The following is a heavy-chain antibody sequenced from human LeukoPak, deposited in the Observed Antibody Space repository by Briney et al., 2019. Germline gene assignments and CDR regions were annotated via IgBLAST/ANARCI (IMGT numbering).Heavy chain of an antibody. CDR1: GTFSTHA. V-gene: IGHV1-69*05. J-gene: IGHJ4*02. Sequence: SVKVSCKASGTFSTHALSWVRQAPGQGLEWMGRVIPMFDTVIYAQKFQDRVTITTDKSTSTAYMELSSLRSEDTAVYYCARDSKTLTTEPGHFDYWGQGPWSPSPQ. CDR3: ARDSKTLTTEPGHFDY. D-gene: IGHD4-17*01. CDR2: VIPMFDTV.